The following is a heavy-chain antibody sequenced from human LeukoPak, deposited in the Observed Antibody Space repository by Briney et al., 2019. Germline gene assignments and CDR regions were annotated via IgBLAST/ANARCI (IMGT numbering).Heavy chain of an antibody. V-gene: IGHV3-48*04. J-gene: IGHJ4*02. D-gene: IGHD6-19*01. CDR3: ARVPPRIAVAGATY. Sequence: PGGSLRLSCAASGFTFSSYSMNWVRQAPGKGLEWVSYISSSSSTIYYADSVKGRFTISRDNAKNSLYLQMNSLRAEDTAVYYCARVPPRIAVAGATYWGQGTLVTVSS. CDR2: ISSSSSTI. CDR1: GFTFSSYS.